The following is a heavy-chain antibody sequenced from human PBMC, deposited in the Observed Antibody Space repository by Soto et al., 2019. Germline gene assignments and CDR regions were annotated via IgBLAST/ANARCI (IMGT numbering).Heavy chain of an antibody. J-gene: IGHJ6*02. CDR3: ARLAMATRRGYYGMDV. CDR2: IDPSDSYT. Sequence: SCKGSGYSFTSYWISWVRQMPGKGLEWMGRIDPSDSYTNYSPSFQGHVTISADKSISTAYLQWSSLKASDTAMYYCARLAMATRRGYYGMDVWGQGTTVTVSS. D-gene: IGHD5-12*01. V-gene: IGHV5-10-1*01. CDR1: GYSFTSYW.